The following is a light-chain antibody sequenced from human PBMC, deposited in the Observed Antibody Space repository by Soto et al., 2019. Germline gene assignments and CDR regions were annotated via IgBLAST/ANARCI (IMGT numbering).Light chain of an antibody. J-gene: IGKJ1*01. CDR1: QGISNE. Sequence: DIQMTQSPSSLSASVGDRVTITCRASQGISNELGWYQQKPGKAPKRLIYAATSLQRGVPSRFSGSGSGTEVTLTVSSLQPEDFSTYFCRQHNSYPRTFGQGTKVDIK. CDR3: RQHNSYPRT. V-gene: IGKV1-17*01. CDR2: AAT.